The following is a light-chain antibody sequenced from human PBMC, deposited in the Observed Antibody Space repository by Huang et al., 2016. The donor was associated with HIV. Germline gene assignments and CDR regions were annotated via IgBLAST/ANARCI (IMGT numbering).Light chain of an antibody. CDR1: HSVDSD. CDR3: QQYNDWPPLT. Sequence: EIEMTQSPATLSVSPGERATLSCRASHSVDSDLALYQHKPCQAPRLLIYDAATRATGISAKFNGTGSGTEFSLSITNLQSEDFAVYYCQQYNDWPPLTFGGGTKVEI. J-gene: IGKJ4*01. CDR2: DAA. V-gene: IGKV3-15*01.